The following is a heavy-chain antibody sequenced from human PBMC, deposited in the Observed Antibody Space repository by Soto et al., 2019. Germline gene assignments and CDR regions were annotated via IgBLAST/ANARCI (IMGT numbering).Heavy chain of an antibody. J-gene: IGHJ6*02. D-gene: IGHD2-2*01. V-gene: IGHV1-3*01. Sequence: QVQLVQSGAEVKKPGASVKVSCKASGYTFTSYAMHWVRQAPGQRLEWMGWINAGNGNTKYSQKFQGRVTITRDTSASTAYMELSSLRSEDTAVYYCARAESVVVVPAAHSPGAGMDVWCQGTTVTVSS. CDR2: INAGNGNT. CDR1: GYTFTSYA. CDR3: ARAESVVVVPAAHSPGAGMDV.